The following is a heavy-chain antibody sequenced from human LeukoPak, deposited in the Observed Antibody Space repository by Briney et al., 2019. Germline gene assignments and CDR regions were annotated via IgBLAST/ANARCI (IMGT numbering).Heavy chain of an antibody. CDR3: AREGGSPPGYYYYYMDV. CDR2: ISSSSSYI. CDR1: GFTFSSYS. Sequence: GGSLRLSCAASGFTFSSYSMNWVRQAPGKGLEWVSSISSSSSYIYYADSVKGRFTISRDNAKTSLYLQMNSLRAEDTAVYYCAREGGSPPGYYYYYMDVWGKGTTVTVSS. J-gene: IGHJ6*03. V-gene: IGHV3-21*01.